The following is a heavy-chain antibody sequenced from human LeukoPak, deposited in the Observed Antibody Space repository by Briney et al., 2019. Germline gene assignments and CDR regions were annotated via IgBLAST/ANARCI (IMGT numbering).Heavy chain of an antibody. Sequence: SETLSLTCTVSGGSISSSSYYWGWIRQPPGKGLEWIGSIYYSGSTYYNPSLKSRVTVSVDTSKNQFSLKLKSVTAADTAVYYCARDLSGYGGADYWGQGTLVTVSS. J-gene: IGHJ4*02. CDR1: GGSISSSSYY. CDR3: ARDLSGYGGADY. V-gene: IGHV4-39*07. D-gene: IGHD5-12*01. CDR2: IYYSGST.